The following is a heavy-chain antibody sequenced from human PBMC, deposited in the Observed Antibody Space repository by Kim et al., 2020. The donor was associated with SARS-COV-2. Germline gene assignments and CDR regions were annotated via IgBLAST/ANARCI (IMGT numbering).Heavy chain of an antibody. J-gene: IGHJ4*02. CDR2: ISYDGSNK. CDR3: ATQRGGFYDY. CDR1: GFTFSSYG. D-gene: IGHD2-2*01. Sequence: GGSLRLSCAASGFTFSSYGMHWVRQAPGKGLEWVAVISYDGSNKYYADSVKGRFTISRYNSKNTLYLQMNSLRAEDTAVYYCATQRGGFYDYWGQGTLVTVSS. V-gene: IGHV3-30*03.